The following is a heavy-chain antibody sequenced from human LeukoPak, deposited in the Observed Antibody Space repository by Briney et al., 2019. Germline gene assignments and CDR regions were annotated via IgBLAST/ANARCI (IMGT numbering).Heavy chain of an antibody. CDR3: ARPLYGGNPYDAFDI. Sequence: SETLSLTCTVSGGSISSYYWSWIRQPPGKGLEWIGYIYYSGSTNYNPSLKSRVTISVDTSKNQFSLKLSSVTAADTAVYYCARPLYGGNPYDAFDIWGHGTMVTVSS. CDR2: IYYSGST. V-gene: IGHV4-59*08. D-gene: IGHD4-23*01. CDR1: GGSISSYY. J-gene: IGHJ3*02.